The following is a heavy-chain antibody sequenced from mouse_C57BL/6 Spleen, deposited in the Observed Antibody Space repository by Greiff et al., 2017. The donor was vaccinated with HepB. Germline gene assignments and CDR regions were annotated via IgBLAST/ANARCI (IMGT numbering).Heavy chain of an antibody. CDR3: ARADDGYYSPWYFDV. J-gene: IGHJ1*03. Sequence: VQLQESGPELVKPGASVKISCKASGYSFTSYYIHWVKQRPGQGLEWIGWIYPGSGNTKYNEKFKGKATLTADTASSTAYMKLSSLTSEDSAVYYCARADDGYYSPWYFDVWGTGTTVTVSS. V-gene: IGHV1-66*01. CDR1: GYSFTSYY. D-gene: IGHD2-3*01. CDR2: IYPGSGNT.